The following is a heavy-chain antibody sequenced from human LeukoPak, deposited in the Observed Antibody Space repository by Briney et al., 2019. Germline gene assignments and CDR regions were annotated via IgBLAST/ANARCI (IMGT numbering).Heavy chain of an antibody. CDR1: GYTFTSYG. CDR3: ARDYYDSSGYARRAFDI. V-gene: IGHV1-18*01. Sequence: AASVKVSCKASGYTFTSYGISWVRQAPGQGLEWMGWISAYNGNTNYAQKLQGRVTMTTDTSTSTAYMELRSLRSDDTAVYYCARDYYDSSGYARRAFDIWGQGTMVTVSS. D-gene: IGHD3-22*01. CDR2: ISAYNGNT. J-gene: IGHJ3*02.